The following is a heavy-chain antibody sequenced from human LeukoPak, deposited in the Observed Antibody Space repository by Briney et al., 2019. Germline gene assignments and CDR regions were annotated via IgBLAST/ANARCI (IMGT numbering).Heavy chain of an antibody. Sequence: RSGGSLRLSCAVSGSTSSRNFMSWVRQTPGKGLEWVANIGQDGSEKNYVDSVKGRFTISRDNAKNSLFLQMNSLRAEDTAIYYCASGAGWESGYWGQGTLVTVSS. CDR3: ASGAGWESGY. CDR1: GSTSSRNF. J-gene: IGHJ4*02. D-gene: IGHD1-26*01. CDR2: IGQDGSEK. V-gene: IGHV3-7*01.